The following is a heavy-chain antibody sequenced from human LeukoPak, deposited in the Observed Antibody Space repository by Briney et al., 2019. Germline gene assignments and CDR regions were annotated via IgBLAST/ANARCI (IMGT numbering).Heavy chain of an antibody. CDR1: GGTFSSYA. CDR3: ASQLHMTTVVTPYY. V-gene: IGHV1-69*04. D-gene: IGHD4-23*01. Sequence: SVKVSCKASGGTFSSYAISWVRQAPGQGLEWMGRIIPILGIANYAQKFQGRVTITADKSTSTAYMELSSLRSEDTAVYYCASQLHMTTVVTPYYWGQGTLVTVSS. CDR2: IIPILGIA. J-gene: IGHJ4*02.